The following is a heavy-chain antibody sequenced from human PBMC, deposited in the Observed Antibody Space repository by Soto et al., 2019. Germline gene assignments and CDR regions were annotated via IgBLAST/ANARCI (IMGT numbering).Heavy chain of an antibody. CDR1: GYTFTSYG. V-gene: IGHV1-18*04. Sequence: ASVKVSCKASGYTFTSYGISWVLQAPGQGLEWMGWISAYNGNTNYAQKLQGRVPMTTDTSTSTAYMELRSLRSDDTAVYYCARANGYYYDSSGYYYYWGQGTLVTVSS. CDR2: ISAYNGNT. D-gene: IGHD3-22*01. J-gene: IGHJ4*02. CDR3: ARANGYYYDSSGYYYY.